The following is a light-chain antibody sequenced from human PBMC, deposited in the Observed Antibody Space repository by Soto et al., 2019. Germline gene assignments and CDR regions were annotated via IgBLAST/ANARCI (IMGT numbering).Light chain of an antibody. CDR1: SSDVGGCNC. V-gene: IGLV2-14*01. Sequence: QSALTQPASVSGSPGQSITISCTGTSSDVGGCNCVSWYQQHPGKAPKLMIYEVNNRPSGISNRFSCSKSGNTASLTISGLQVEDEADYYCSSFTSTRTYVFGTGTKLTVL. J-gene: IGLJ1*01. CDR2: EVN. CDR3: SSFTSTRTYV.